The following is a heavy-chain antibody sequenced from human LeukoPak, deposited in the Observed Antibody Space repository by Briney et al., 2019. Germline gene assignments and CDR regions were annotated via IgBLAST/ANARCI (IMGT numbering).Heavy chain of an antibody. CDR2: MNPNSGNT. V-gene: IGHV1-8*01. CDR1: GYTFTRYD. D-gene: IGHD2-21*02. Sequence: GASVKVSCKASGYTFTRYDINWVRQPTGQGLEWMGWMNPNSGNTGYAQKFQGRVTITRNTSITTAYMELSSLRSEDTAVYYCASVPLASCGGDWGCWFDPWGQGTLVTVSS. J-gene: IGHJ5*02. CDR3: ASVPLASCGGDWGCWFDP.